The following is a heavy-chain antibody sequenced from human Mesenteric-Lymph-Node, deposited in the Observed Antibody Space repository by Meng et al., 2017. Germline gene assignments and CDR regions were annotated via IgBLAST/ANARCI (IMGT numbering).Heavy chain of an antibody. J-gene: IGHJ4*02. Sequence: QVHLQEPGPGLGMPSGTLSLACAVSGGSSSSSNWWSWVRQPTGKGLEWIGDIYHSGSTNNNPYIKSRVTISVDKSKNQFALKLSSVTAADTAVYYCARAPSSFDYWGQGTLVTVFS. V-gene: IGHV4-4*02. D-gene: IGHD1-26*01. CDR2: IYHSGST. CDR3: ARAPSSFDY. CDR1: GGSSSSSNW.